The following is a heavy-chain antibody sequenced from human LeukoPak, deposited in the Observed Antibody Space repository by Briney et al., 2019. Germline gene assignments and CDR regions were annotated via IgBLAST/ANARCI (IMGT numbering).Heavy chain of an antibody. CDR3: ARIKGYYDDGGYRFDY. J-gene: IGHJ4*02. Sequence: PGGSLRLSCATSGFTFSDYYMTWIRQAPGKGLEFISYISSGGISMYYTDSVRGHFAISRDNAKNSLSLQMNSLRAEDTAVYYCARIKGYYDDGGYRFDYWGQGTLVTVSS. V-gene: IGHV3-11*01. CDR2: ISSGGISM. D-gene: IGHD3-22*01. CDR1: GFTFSDYY.